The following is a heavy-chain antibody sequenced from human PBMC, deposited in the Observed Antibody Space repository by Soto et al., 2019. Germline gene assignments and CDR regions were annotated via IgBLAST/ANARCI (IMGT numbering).Heavy chain of an antibody. CDR2: INPNSGGT. D-gene: IGHD3-10*01. CDR1: GYTFTGYY. J-gene: IGHJ6*02. V-gene: IGHV1-2*02. CDR3: AREEGGLWFGEFSYYYYGMDV. Sequence: ASVKVSCKASGYTFTGYYMHWVRQAPGQGLEWMGWINPNSGGTNYAQKFQGRVTMTRDTSISTAYMELSRLRSDDTAVYYCAREEGGLWFGEFSYYYYGMDVWGQGTTVTVYS.